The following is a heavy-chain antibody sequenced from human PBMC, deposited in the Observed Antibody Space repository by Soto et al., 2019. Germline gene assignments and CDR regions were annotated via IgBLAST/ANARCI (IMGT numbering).Heavy chain of an antibody. J-gene: IGHJ4*02. CDR3: ARHVDYVPLS. Sequence: PSETLSLTCTVSGGSISSYYWSRIRQPPGKGLEWIGYIYYSGSTNYNPSLKSRVTLSVDTSKNQFSLKLSSVTAADTAVYYCARHVDYVPLSWGQGTLVTVSS. CDR1: GGSISSYY. CDR2: IYYSGST. V-gene: IGHV4-59*08. D-gene: IGHD4-17*01.